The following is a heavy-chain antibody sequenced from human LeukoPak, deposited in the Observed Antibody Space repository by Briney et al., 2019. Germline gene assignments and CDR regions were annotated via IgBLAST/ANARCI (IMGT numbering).Heavy chain of an antibody. V-gene: IGHV1-18*01. D-gene: IGHD2-21*01. CDR2: ISAYNGNT. CDR3: ARDWGGGVSYGMDV. J-gene: IGHJ6*02. Sequence: ASVKVSCKASGYTFTSYGISWVRQAPGQGLEWMGWISAYNGNTNYAQTLQGRVTMTTDTSTSTAYMELRSLRSDDTAVYYCARDWGGGVSYGMDVWGQGTTVTVSS. CDR1: GYTFTSYG.